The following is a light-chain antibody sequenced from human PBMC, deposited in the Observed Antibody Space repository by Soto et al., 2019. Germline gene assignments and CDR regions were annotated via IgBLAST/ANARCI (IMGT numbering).Light chain of an antibody. CDR2: GAS. V-gene: IGKV3-20*01. CDR1: QSVPANY. Sequence: IVLTQPPGTLSLSPGERVTLSCGASQSVPANYLAWYQQKPGQAPRLLIYGASNRATGIPDRFSGSGSGTDFTLTVSSLEPEDFAVYYCQQYGIPWWMFGHGDRVE. CDR3: QQYGIPWWM. J-gene: IGKJ1*01.